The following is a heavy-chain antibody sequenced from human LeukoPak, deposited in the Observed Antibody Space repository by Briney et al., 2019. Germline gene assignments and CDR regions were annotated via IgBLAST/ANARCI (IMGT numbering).Heavy chain of an antibody. CDR3: ARTAAGTLSTFDY. V-gene: IGHV4-30-4*01. D-gene: IGHD6-13*01. Sequence: SETLSLTCTVSGGSISSYYWSWIRQPPGKGLEWIGYIYYSGSTYYNPSLKSRVTISVDTSKNQFSLKLSSVTAADTAVYYCARTAAGTLSTFDYWGQGTLVTVSS. J-gene: IGHJ4*02. CDR1: GGSISSYY. CDR2: IYYSGST.